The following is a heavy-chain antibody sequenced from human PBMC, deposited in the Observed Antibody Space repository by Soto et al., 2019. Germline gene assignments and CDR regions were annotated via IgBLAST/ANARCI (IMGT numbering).Heavy chain of an antibody. J-gene: IGHJ3*02. D-gene: IGHD5-12*01. CDR1: GGSISSGGYY. CDR2: IYYSGST. V-gene: IGHV4-31*03. Sequence: QVQLQESGPGLVKPSQTLSITCTVSGGSISSGGYYWSWIRQHPGKGLEWIGYIYYSGSTYYNPSLNSRVTISVDTSKNQFSLKLRSVTAADTAVYYCARAQVATGIFYAFDIWGQGTMVTVSS. CDR3: ARAQVATGIFYAFDI.